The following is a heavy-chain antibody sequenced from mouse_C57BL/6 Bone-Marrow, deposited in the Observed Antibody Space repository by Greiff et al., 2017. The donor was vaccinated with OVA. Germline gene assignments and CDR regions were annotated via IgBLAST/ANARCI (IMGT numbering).Heavy chain of an antibody. CDR3: ARGGLDYDGWDYFDY. V-gene: IGHV3-1*01. D-gene: IGHD2-4*01. J-gene: IGHJ2*01. CDR1: GYSITSGYD. CDR2: ISYSGST. Sequence: DVKLVESGPGMVKPSQSLSLTCTVTGYSITSGYDWHWIRHFPGNKLEWMGYISYSGSTNYNPSLKSRISITHDTSKNHFFLKLNSVTTEDTATYYCARGGLDYDGWDYFDYWGQGTTLTVSS.